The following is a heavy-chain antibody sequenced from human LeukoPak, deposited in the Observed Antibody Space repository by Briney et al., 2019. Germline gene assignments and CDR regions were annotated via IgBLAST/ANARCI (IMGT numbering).Heavy chain of an antibody. Sequence: ASVKVSCKXSGYTLTEISMHWVRQAPRKGLEWVGRFDPEDGETIYAQKFQGRVTMTEDTSTDTAYMELSSLRSEDTAVYYCATLYYDSSGLWFDYWGQGTLVTVPS. CDR1: GYTLTEIS. J-gene: IGHJ4*02. CDR2: FDPEDGET. D-gene: IGHD3-22*01. V-gene: IGHV1-24*01. CDR3: ATLYYDSSGLWFDY.